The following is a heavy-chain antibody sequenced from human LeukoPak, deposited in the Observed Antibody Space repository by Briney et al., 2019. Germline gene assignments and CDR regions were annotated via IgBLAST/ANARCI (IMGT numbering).Heavy chain of an antibody. V-gene: IGHV1-18*01. CDR3: ARVLEYSGYDYFDY. Sequence: AASVKVSCKASGYTFTSYGISWVRQAPGQGLEWMGWISAYNGNTNYAQKLQGRVTMTTDTSTSTAYMELRSLRSDDTAVYYCARVLEYSGYDYFDYWGQGTLVTVSS. D-gene: IGHD5-12*01. CDR1: GYTFTSYG. J-gene: IGHJ4*02. CDR2: ISAYNGNT.